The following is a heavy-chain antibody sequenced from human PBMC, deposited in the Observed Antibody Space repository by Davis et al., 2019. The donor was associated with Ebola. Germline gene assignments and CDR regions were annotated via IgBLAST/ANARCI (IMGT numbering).Heavy chain of an antibody. CDR3: ARGKIVVVVAAKGPPPGGMDV. V-gene: IGHV3-11*06. Sequence: GGPLRLSCAPSGFTSTDYYMGWTRQAPGKGLEGVSYISGDSLYTNYADSVRGRLTIARDDAKNSLYLQMNSLRAEDTAVYYCARGKIVVVVAAKGPPPGGMDVWGKGTTVTVYS. J-gene: IGHJ6*04. D-gene: IGHD2-15*01. CDR1: GFTSTDYY. CDR2: ISGDSLYT.